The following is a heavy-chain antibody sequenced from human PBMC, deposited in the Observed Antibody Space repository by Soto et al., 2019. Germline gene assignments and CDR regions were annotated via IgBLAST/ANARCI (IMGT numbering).Heavy chain of an antibody. CDR1: GGSFSGYY. Sequence: SQTLSLTCAVYGGSFSGYYWSWIRQPPGKGLEWIGEINHSGSTNYNPSLKSRVTISVDTSKNQFSLKLSSVTAADTAVYYCARSPGYYYDSSGYYPDEYFQHWGQGTLVTVSS. CDR2: INHSGST. J-gene: IGHJ1*01. V-gene: IGHV4-34*01. CDR3: ARSPGYYYDSSGYYPDEYFQH. D-gene: IGHD3-22*01.